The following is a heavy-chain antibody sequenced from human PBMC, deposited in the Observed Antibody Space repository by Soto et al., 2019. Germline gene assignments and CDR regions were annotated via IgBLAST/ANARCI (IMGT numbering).Heavy chain of an antibody. CDR1: GGTFSTYA. V-gene: IGHV1-69*12. CDR3: ASGIQLWLRRINNGYSG. J-gene: IGHJ4*02. CDR2: IILMFGTA. D-gene: IGHD5-18*01. Sequence: QVQLVQSGAEVKKPESSVKVSCKAPGGTFSTYAISWVRQAPGQGLEWMGGIILMFGTANYEQRFQDRVTITADESTTTVSMELSSLRSEATAVYFCASGIQLWLRRINNGYSGWGQGTLVTVSS.